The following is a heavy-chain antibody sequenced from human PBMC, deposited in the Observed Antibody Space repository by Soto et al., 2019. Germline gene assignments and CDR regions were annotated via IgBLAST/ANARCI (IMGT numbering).Heavy chain of an antibody. D-gene: IGHD1-26*01. CDR2: IGDIGAST. J-gene: IGHJ6*04. CDR3: AKGVELDV. Sequence: EVLLLESGGGFVQTGGSLRLSCEASGFSFSSFAMNWVRQAPGKGMEWVSAIGDIGASTYYADSVKGRFTISRDNSRNTLYLQLNSLRAEDTAVYYCAKGVELDVWGNGTTVTVSS. V-gene: IGHV3-23*01. CDR1: GFSFSSFA.